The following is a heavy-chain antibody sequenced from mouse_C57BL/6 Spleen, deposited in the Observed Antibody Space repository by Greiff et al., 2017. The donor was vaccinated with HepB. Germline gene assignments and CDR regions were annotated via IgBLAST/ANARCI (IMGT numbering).Heavy chain of an antibody. CDR1: GYAFSSSW. V-gene: IGHV1-82*01. D-gene: IGHD1-1*01. Sequence: QVQLQQSGPELVKPGASVKISCKASGYAFSSSWMNWVKQRPGKGLEWIGRIYPGDGDTNYNGKFKGKATLTADKSSSTAYMQLSSLTSEDSAVYFCARYPYYYGSSSYYAMDYWGQGTSVTVSS. CDR2: IYPGDGDT. CDR3: ARYPYYYGSSSYYAMDY. J-gene: IGHJ4*01.